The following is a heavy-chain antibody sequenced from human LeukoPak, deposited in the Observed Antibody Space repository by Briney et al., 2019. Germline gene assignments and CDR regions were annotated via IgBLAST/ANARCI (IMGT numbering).Heavy chain of an antibody. V-gene: IGHV3-20*04. Sequence: PGGSLRLSCAASGFTFDDYGMSWVRQAPGKGLEWVSGINWNGGSTGYADSVKGRFTISRDNAKNSLYLRMNSLRAEDTALYYCARSVGYSSSWYVGYFDYWGQGTLVTVSS. D-gene: IGHD6-13*01. CDR3: ARSVGYSSSWYVGYFDY. J-gene: IGHJ4*02. CDR2: INWNGGST. CDR1: GFTFDDYG.